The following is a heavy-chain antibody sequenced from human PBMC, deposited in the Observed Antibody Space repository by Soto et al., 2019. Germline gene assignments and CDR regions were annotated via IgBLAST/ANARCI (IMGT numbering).Heavy chain of an antibody. J-gene: IGHJ6*03. Sequence: QVQLQQWGAGLLKPSETLSLTCAVYGGSFSGYYWSWIRQPPGKGLEWIGEINHSGSTNYNPSLKSRVTISVDTSKTQFSLKLSSVTAADTAVYYCARWYCSSTSCMGGYYYMDVWGKGTTVTVSS. CDR3: ARWYCSSTSCMGGYYYMDV. CDR1: GGSFSGYY. V-gene: IGHV4-34*01. CDR2: INHSGST. D-gene: IGHD2-2*01.